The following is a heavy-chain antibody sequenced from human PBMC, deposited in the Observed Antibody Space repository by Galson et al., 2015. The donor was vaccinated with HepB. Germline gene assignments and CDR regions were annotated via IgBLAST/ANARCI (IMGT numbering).Heavy chain of an antibody. CDR3: ARDLVEWYRPHAQLYNWFDP. CDR1: GGSISSGSYY. V-gene: IGHV4-61*02. Sequence: TLSLTCTVSGGSISSGSYYWSWIRQPAGKGLEWVGRIYTSGSTNYNPSLKSRVTISVDTSKNQFSLKLSSVTAADTAVYYCARDLVEWYRPHAQLYNWFDPWGQGTLVTVSS. J-gene: IGHJ5*02. CDR2: IYTSGST. D-gene: IGHD3-3*01.